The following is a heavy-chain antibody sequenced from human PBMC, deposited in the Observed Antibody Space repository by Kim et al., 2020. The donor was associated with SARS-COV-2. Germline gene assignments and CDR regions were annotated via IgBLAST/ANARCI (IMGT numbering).Heavy chain of an antibody. J-gene: IGHJ6*02. CDR1: GFTFSSYD. CDR2: IGTAGDT. D-gene: IGHD4-17*01. Sequence: GGSLRLSCAASGFTFSSYDMHWVRQATGKGLEWVSAIGTAGDTYYPGSVKGRFTISRENAKNSLYLQMNSLRAGDTAVYYCARDFYGDYDGWYGMDVWGQGTTVTVSS. CDR3: ARDFYGDYDGWYGMDV. V-gene: IGHV3-13*01.